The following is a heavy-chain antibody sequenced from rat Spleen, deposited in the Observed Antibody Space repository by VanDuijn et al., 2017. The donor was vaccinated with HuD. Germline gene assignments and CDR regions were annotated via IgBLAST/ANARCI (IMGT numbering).Heavy chain of an antibody. Sequence: EVQLVESGGGLVQTGRSLKISCVVSGVSFSNYGMHWIRQAPTKGLEWVASISLSGGSTFYRDSVKGRFTISRDNTQSTLYLQMDSLRSEDTASFYCAPELTWRRFAYWGQGTLVTVSS. CDR3: APELTWRRFAY. V-gene: IGHV5-19*01. D-gene: IGHD5-1*01. CDR2: ISLSGGST. J-gene: IGHJ3*01. CDR1: GVSFSNYG.